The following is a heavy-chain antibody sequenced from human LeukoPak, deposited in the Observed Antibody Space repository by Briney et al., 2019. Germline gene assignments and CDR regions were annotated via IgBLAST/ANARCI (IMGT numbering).Heavy chain of an antibody. V-gene: IGHV3-30*03. J-gene: IGHJ4*02. CDR3: ARDLDYYDSSGYYKALDY. CDR2: ISYDGSNK. D-gene: IGHD3-22*01. Sequence: GGSLRLSCAASGFTFSSYGMHWVRQAPGKGLEWVAVISYDGSNKYYADSVKGRFTISRDNSKNTLYLQMNSLRAEDTAVYYCARDLDYYDSSGYYKALDYWGQGTLVTVSS. CDR1: GFTFSSYG.